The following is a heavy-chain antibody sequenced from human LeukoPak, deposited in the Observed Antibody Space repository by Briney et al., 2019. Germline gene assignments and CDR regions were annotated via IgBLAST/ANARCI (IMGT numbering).Heavy chain of an antibody. J-gene: IGHJ4*02. CDR2: ISAYNGNT. CDR1: GYTCTSYG. D-gene: IGHD3-3*01. V-gene: IGHV1-18*01. Sequence: ASVKVSCKASGYTCTSYGISWVRQAPGQGLEWMGWISAYNGNTNYAQKLQGRVTMTTDTSTSTAYMELSSLRSEDTAVYYCATLGILGATRPIDNWGQGTLVSVSS. CDR3: ATLGILGATRPIDN.